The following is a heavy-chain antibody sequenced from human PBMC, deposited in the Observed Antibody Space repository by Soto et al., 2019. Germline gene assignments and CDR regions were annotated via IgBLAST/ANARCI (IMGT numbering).Heavy chain of an antibody. CDR2: IYYSGST. V-gene: IGHV4-39*01. CDR1: GGSISSSSYY. Sequence: SETLSLTCTVSGGSISSSSYYWGWIRQPPGKGLEWIGSIYYSGSTYYNPSLKSRVTISVDTSKNQFSLKLSSVTAADTAVYYYARLGDYFDYWGQGTLVTVSS. D-gene: IGHD4-17*01. J-gene: IGHJ4*02. CDR3: ARLGDYFDY.